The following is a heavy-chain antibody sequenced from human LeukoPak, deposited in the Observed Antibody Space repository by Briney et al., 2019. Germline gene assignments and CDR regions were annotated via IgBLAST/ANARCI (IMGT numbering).Heavy chain of an antibody. V-gene: IGHV4-59*01. CDR1: GGSISSYY. CDR3: ARVGYSSSWYAAPGAFDI. CDR2: IYYSGST. Sequence: SETLSLTCTVSGGSISSYYWSRIRQPPGKGLEWIGYIYYSGSTNYNPSLKSRVTISVDTSKNQFSLKLSSVTAADTAVYYCARVGYSSSWYAAPGAFDIWGQGTMVTVSS. D-gene: IGHD6-13*01. J-gene: IGHJ3*02.